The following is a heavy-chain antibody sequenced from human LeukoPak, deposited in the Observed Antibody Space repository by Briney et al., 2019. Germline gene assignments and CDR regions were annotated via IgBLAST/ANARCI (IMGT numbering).Heavy chain of an antibody. CDR3: AKIGYYYYYMDV. J-gene: IGHJ6*03. CDR1: GFTFSNYA. Sequence: GGSLRLSCAASGFTFSNYAMTWVRRAPGKGLEWVSLISGSGVSTYYADSVKGRFTFSRDNSKNTLYLQMNSLRAEDTAVYYCAKIGYYYYYMDVWAKGPRSPSP. CDR2: ISGSGVST. V-gene: IGHV3-23*01.